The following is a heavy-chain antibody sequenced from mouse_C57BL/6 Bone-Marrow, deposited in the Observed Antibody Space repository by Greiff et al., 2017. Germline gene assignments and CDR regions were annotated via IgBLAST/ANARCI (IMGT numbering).Heavy chain of an antibody. J-gene: IGHJ1*03. CDR2: IAPSDGST. CDR3: ARDYGSSDWYFDV. Sequence: QVQLQQSGPELVKPGASVKLSCKASGYTFTSYDINWVKQRPGQGLEWIGRIAPSDGSTKYKEKFKGKATLTVDTSSSTAYMELHILTSEDSTVYFCARDYGSSDWYFDVWGTGTTGTVSS. D-gene: IGHD1-1*01. V-gene: IGHV1-85*01. CDR1: GYTFTSYD.